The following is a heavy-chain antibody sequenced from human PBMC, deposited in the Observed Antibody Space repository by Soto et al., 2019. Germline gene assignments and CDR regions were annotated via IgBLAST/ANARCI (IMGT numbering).Heavy chain of an antibody. CDR3: ARDPPFSGILRGTPLMDV. CDR1: CYSFTTHG. D-gene: IGHD4-17*01. Sequence: VSXRASCYSFTTHGISWVRRAPGHGLEWMGWISAYNGDTHYVQRFQGRLTMTTDTSTSTAYMELRSLASDDTAVYYCARDPPFSGILRGTPLMDVWGQGTTVTVSS. J-gene: IGHJ6*02. CDR2: ISAYNGDT. V-gene: IGHV1-18*04.